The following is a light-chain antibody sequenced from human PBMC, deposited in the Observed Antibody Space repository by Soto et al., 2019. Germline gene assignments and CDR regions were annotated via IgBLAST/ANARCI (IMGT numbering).Light chain of an antibody. CDR1: NIGSKS. CDR3: QVWDSSSDHPRV. CDR2: DDS. J-gene: IGLJ2*01. Sequence: SYELIQPPSASVATGQTARITCGGNNIGSKSVHWYQQKPGQSPVLVVYDDSDRPSGIPERFSGSNSGKTATLTISRVEAGDEADYYCQVWDSSSDHPRVFGGGTKLTVL. V-gene: IGLV3-21*02.